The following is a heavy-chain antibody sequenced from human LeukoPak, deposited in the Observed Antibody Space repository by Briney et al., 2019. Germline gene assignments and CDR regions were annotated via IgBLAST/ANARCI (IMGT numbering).Heavy chain of an antibody. CDR1: GFTFSSYS. D-gene: IGHD2-15*01. CDR2: ISSSSSYI. CDR3: ARDGDDCSGGSCYSVLPRYYYYYMDV. V-gene: IGHV3-21*01. J-gene: IGHJ6*03. Sequence: GGSLRLSCAASGFTFSSYSMNWVRQAPGKGLEWVSSISSSSSYIYYADSVKGRFTISRDNAKNSLYLQMNSLRAEDTAVYYCARDGDDCSGGSCYSVLPRYYYYYMDVWGKGTTVTISS.